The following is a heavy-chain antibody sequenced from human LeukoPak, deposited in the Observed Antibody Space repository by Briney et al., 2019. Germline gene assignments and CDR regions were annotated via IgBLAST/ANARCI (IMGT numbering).Heavy chain of an antibody. CDR1: GYSFTSYW. D-gene: IGHD3-3*01. CDR3: ARHVSIRFLEWLNPYYYYYMDV. V-gene: IGHV5-51*07. J-gene: IGHJ6*03. Sequence: GESLKISCKGSGYSFTSYWIGWVHQMPGKGLERMGIIYPGDSDTRYSPSFQGQVTISADKSISTAYLQWSSLKASDTAMYYCARHVSIRFLEWLNPYYYYYMDVWGKGTTVTVSS. CDR2: IYPGDSDT.